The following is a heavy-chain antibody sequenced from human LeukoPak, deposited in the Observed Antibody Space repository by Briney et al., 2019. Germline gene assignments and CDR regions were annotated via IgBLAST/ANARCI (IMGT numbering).Heavy chain of an antibody. CDR2: INPSGGST. D-gene: IGHD3-10*01. J-gene: IGHJ6*02. V-gene: IGHV1-46*01. CDR1: RYTFTSYY. CDR3: AREWVDYYGSGSAIYDYYGMDV. Sequence: ASVKVSCKASRYTFTSYYMHWVRQAPGQGLEWMGIINPSGGSTSYAQKFQGRVTMTRDTSTSTVYMELSSLRSEDTAVYYCAREWVDYYGSGSAIYDYYGMDVWGQGTTVTVSS.